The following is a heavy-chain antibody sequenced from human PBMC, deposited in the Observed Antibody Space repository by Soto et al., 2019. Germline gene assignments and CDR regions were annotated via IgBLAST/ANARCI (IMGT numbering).Heavy chain of an antibody. CDR2: IYYSGST. CDR1: GGSISSYY. J-gene: IGHJ3*02. Sequence: PSETLSLTCTVSGGSISSYYWSWIRQPPGKGLEWIGYIYYSGSTNYIPSLKSRVTISVDTSKNQFSLKLSSVTAADTAVYYCARRSGLYSSGWSLRNAFDIWGQGTMVTVSS. V-gene: IGHV4-59*08. CDR3: ARRSGLYSSGWSLRNAFDI. D-gene: IGHD6-19*01.